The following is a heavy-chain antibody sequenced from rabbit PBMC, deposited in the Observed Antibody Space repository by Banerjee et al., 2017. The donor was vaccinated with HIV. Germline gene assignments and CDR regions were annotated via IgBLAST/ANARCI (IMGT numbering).Heavy chain of an antibody. CDR1: GFTLSSYW. CDR3: ARSLYTSNVIHGFDP. D-gene: IGHD1-1*01. CDR2: IDTGSGST. J-gene: IGHJ2*01. V-gene: IGHV1S45*01. Sequence: QEQLEESGGDLVKPEGSLTLSCKASGFTLSSYWMCWVRQAPGKGLEWIACIDTGSGSTYYASWAKGRFTVSKTSSTTVTLQMTSLTAADTATYFCARSLYTSNVIHGFDPWGPGTLVTVS.